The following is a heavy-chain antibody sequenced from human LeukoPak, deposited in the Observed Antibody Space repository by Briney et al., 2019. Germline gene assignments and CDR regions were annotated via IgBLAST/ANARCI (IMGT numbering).Heavy chain of an antibody. Sequence: GGSLRLSCAASGFTFSDNYMSWIRQAPGKGLEWVSYISGSSSYTNYVDSVKGRFTISRDNAKNSLYLQMNSLRAEDTAVYYCARIRRFPNWFDPWGQGTLVTVSS. J-gene: IGHJ5*02. CDR3: ARIRRFPNWFDP. V-gene: IGHV3-11*06. CDR1: GFTFSDNY. D-gene: IGHD2-21*01. CDR2: ISGSSSYT.